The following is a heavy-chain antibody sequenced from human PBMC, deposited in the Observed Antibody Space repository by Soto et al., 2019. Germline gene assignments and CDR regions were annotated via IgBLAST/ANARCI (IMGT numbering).Heavy chain of an antibody. D-gene: IGHD1-1*01. CDR2: MNPNSGNT. J-gene: IGHJ4*02. V-gene: IGHV1-8*01. CDR3: ARERNGTPDY. CDR1: GYTFTSYD. Sequence: QVQLVQSGAEVKKPGASVKVSCKASGYTFTSYDINWVRQATGQGLEWMGWMNPNSGNTGYAQKFQGRVTMTSNTSISTAYLELSSLSSEYSPVYYRARERNGTPDYWGQGTLVTVSS.